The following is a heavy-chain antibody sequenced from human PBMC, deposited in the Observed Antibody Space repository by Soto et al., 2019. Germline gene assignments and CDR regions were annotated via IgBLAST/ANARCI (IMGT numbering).Heavy chain of an antibody. V-gene: IGHV1-46*04. D-gene: IGHD6-13*01. CDR2: INPSGAST. Sequence: QVQLVQSGAEVKKPGASVKVSCKASGYTFTSYHMHWVRQAPGQGLEWMGVINPSGASTTYAQKLQGRVTMTRDTSTSTVYMELRSLRSEDTAVYYCARGGAAAGTYWGQGTLVTVSS. CDR3: ARGGAAAGTY. J-gene: IGHJ4*02. CDR1: GYTFTSYH.